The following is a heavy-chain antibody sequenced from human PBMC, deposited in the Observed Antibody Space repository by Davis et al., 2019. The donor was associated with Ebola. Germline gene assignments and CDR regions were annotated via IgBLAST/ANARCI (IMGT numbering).Heavy chain of an antibody. Sequence: GESLKISCAASGFIVSDKYMIWVRQAPGKGLEWVSSIGRGGGDTSYAASVKGRLTISRDNSKNTLYLQINNLSPEDTARYYCAKDANWDYVPWGQGTLVTVSS. V-gene: IGHV3-23*01. CDR1: GFIVSDKY. CDR2: IGRGGGDT. J-gene: IGHJ5*02. CDR3: AKDANWDYVP. D-gene: IGHD1-7*01.